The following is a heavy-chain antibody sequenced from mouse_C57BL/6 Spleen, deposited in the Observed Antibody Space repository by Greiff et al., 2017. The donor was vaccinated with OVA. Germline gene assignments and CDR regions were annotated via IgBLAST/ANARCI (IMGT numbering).Heavy chain of an antibody. J-gene: IGHJ4*01. CDR3: ARGYYYGSSYEAMDY. D-gene: IGHD1-1*01. CDR1: GYAFSSSW. V-gene: IGHV1-82*01. Sequence: QVQLQQSGPELVKPGASVKISCKASGYAFSSSWMNWVKQRPGKGLEWIGRIYPGDGDTNYNGKFKGKATLTADKSSSTAYMQLSSLTSEDSAVYFCARGYYYGSSYEAMDYWGQGTSVTVSS. CDR2: IYPGDGDT.